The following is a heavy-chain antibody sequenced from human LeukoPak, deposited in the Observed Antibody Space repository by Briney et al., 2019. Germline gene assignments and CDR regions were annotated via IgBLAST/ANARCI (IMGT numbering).Heavy chain of an antibody. CDR2: ITGSGGST. CDR3: ARALMYYYDTSGYHKYYFDY. D-gene: IGHD3-22*01. CDR1: GLTVNSNY. J-gene: IGHJ4*02. V-gene: IGHV3-23*01. Sequence: AGGSLRLSCAASGLTVNSNYMNWVRQAPGKGLECISAITGSGGSTIYADSVKGRFTISRDNSKNTLYPQMNSLRAEDTAVYYCARALMYYYDTSGYHKYYFDYWGQGSLVTVSS.